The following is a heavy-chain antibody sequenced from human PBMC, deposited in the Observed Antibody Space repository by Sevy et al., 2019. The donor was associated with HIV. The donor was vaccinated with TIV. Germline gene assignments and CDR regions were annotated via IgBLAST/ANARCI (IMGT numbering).Heavy chain of an antibody. D-gene: IGHD3-10*01. Sequence: GGFLRLSCAASGFTFSSYGVHWVRQAPGKGLEWVAFIRYDGSNKYYADSVKGRFTISRDNSKNTLYLQMNSLRTEDTALYYHVKVSNDGSGSFSWYFDYWGQGTLVTVSS. J-gene: IGHJ4*02. CDR3: VKVSNDGSGSFSWYFDY. CDR2: IRYDGSNK. V-gene: IGHV3-30*02. CDR1: GFTFSSYG.